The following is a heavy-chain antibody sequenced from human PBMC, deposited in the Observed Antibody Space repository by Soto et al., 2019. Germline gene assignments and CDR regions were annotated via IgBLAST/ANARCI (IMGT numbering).Heavy chain of an antibody. CDR3: AKELWFGQRVFDF. CDR1: GFTFRNYG. V-gene: IGHV3-23*01. CDR2: ISGSGGTA. Sequence: PGGSLRLACAASGFTFRNYGMSWVRQAPGKGLEWVSAISGSGGTAFYADSVKGRFTVSRDNSKNTLFLQMSSLRDEDTAVYYCAKELWFGQRVFDFWGQGTLVTVSP. D-gene: IGHD3-10*01. J-gene: IGHJ4*02.